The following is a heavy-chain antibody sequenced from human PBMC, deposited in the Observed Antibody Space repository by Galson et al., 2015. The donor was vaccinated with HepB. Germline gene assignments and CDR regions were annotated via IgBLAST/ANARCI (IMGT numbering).Heavy chain of an antibody. CDR3: ARLEWDSGYDNGAFDI. Sequence: SVKVSCKASGGTFSSYTISWVRQAPGQGLEWMGRIIPILGIANYAQKFQGRVTITADKSTSTAYMELSSLRSEDTAVYYCARLEWDSGYDNGAFDIWGQGTMVTVSS. V-gene: IGHV1-69*02. CDR1: GGTFSSYT. CDR2: IIPILGIA. D-gene: IGHD5-12*01. J-gene: IGHJ3*02.